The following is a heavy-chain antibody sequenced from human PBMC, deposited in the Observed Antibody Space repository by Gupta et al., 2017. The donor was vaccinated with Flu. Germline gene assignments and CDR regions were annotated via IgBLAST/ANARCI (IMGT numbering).Heavy chain of an antibody. CDR3: ARRFTVEGPASFDY. Sequence: EVQLLESGGGLVQPGGSLRLSCAASGFIFSSYAVRWVRQAPGKGLEWVSAISPGGDTIYYADSAKGRFTISRDNSKDTLYLQMNSLRAEDTATYYCARRFTVEGPASFDYWGQGTLVTVSS. CDR2: ISPGGDTI. V-gene: IGHV3-23*01. J-gene: IGHJ4*02. CDR1: GFIFSSYA. D-gene: IGHD4-17*01.